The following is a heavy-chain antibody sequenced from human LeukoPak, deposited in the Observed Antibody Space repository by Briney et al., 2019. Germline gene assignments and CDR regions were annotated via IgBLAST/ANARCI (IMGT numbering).Heavy chain of an antibody. V-gene: IGHV4-59*01. Sequence: PSETLFLTCTVSGVSISSYYWSWLRQPPGKGLEWIGYIYYSGSTNYNPSLKSRVTISVDTSKNQFSLKLSSVAAADTAVYYCALSSGWRSFDYWGQGTLVTVSS. CDR2: IYYSGST. D-gene: IGHD6-19*01. J-gene: IGHJ4*02. CDR3: ALSSGWRSFDY. CDR1: GVSISSYY.